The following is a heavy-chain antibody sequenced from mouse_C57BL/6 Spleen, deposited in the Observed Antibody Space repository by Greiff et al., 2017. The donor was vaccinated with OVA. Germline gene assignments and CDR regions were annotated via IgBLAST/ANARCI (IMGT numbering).Heavy chain of an antibody. CDR2: IDPSDSYT. D-gene: IGHD1-1*01. CDR1: GYTFTSYW. Sequence: QVQLQQPGAELVKPGASVKLSCKASGYTFTSYWMQWVKQRPGQGLEWIGEIDPSDSYTNYNQKFKGKATLTVDTSSSTAYMQLSSLTSEDSAVYYCASGSSYSDVWGTGTTVTVSS. J-gene: IGHJ1*03. CDR3: ASGSSYSDV. V-gene: IGHV1-50*01.